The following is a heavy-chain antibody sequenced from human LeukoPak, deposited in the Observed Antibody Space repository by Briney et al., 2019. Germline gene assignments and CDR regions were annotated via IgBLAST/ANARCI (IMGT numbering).Heavy chain of an antibody. CDR3: ARPYSNYVGNDAFAI. CDR1: GDSISGSTYY. J-gene: IGHJ3*02. D-gene: IGHD4-11*01. V-gene: IGHV4-39*01. CDR2: IHYSGST. Sequence: SETLSLTCTVSGDSISGSTYYWGWIRQPPGKGLEWIGTIHYSGSTYYNPSLKSRVTISVDTSKNQFPLKLTSVTAADTAVYYCARPYSNYVGNDAFAIWGQGTMVTVSS.